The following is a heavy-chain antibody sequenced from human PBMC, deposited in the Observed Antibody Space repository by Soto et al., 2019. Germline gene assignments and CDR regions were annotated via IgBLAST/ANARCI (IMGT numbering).Heavy chain of an antibody. CDR1: GGSISSYY. V-gene: IGHV4-59*01. J-gene: IGHJ4*02. CDR2: IYYSGST. Sequence: SETLSLTCTVSGGSISSYYWSWIRQPPGKGLEWIGYIYYSGSTNYNPSLKSRVTISVDTSKNQFSLKLSSVTAADTAVYYCARTEYTPYYFDYWGQGTLVTVSS. D-gene: IGHD2-2*02. CDR3: ARTEYTPYYFDY.